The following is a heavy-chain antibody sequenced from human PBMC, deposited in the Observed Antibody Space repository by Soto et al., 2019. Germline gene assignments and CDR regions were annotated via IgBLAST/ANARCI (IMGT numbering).Heavy chain of an antibody. CDR3: ATEGSYAGLDFDY. CDR2: SRDKANGYTT. Sequence: EVQLVESGGGMVQPGGSLRLSCVISGFTFSARYIDWVRQAPGKGLEWVGRSRDKANGYTTDYAAPVRGRFTISRDDAKNSLYLQMSSLKTEDTAVYYCATEGSYAGLDFDYWGQGTLVTVSS. D-gene: IGHD1-26*01. V-gene: IGHV3-72*01. J-gene: IGHJ4*02. CDR1: GFTFSARY.